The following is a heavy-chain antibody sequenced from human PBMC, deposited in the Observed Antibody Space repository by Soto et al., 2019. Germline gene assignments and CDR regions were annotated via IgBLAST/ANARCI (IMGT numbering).Heavy chain of an antibody. D-gene: IGHD2-15*01. CDR1: GGSISSYY. V-gene: IGHV4-59*01. Sequence: SETLSLTCTVSGGSISSYYWSWIRQPPGKGLEWIGYIYYSGSTNYNPSLKSRVTISVDTSKNQFSLKLSSVTAADTAVYYCARVRGSGGSCYSDYYYYMDVWGKGTTVTVSS. CDR3: ARVRGSGGSCYSDYYYYMDV. CDR2: IYYSGST. J-gene: IGHJ6*03.